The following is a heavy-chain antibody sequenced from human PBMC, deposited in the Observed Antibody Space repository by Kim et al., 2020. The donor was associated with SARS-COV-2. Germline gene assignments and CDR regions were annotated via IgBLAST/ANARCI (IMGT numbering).Heavy chain of an antibody. V-gene: IGHV4-30-2*04. J-gene: IGHJ3*02. CDR2: T. CDR3: ARDSPPDAFDI. Sequence: TYYNPSLKSRVTISVDTSKNQFSLKLSSVTAADTAVYYCARDSPPDAFDIWGQGTMVTVSS.